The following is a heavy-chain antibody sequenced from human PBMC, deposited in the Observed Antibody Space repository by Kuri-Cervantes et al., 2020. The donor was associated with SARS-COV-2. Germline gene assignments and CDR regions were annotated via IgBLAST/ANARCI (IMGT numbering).Heavy chain of an antibody. CDR1: GGSFSNFH. D-gene: IGHD6-19*01. J-gene: IGHJ6*03. CDR3: ARLRRHNNGWFATGYYMDV. V-gene: IGHV4-34*01. CDR2: INYSGTT. Sequence: ESLKISCGVYGGSFSNFHWNWVRQPPGKGLEWIGEINYSGTTNYNPSLKSRVTISVDTSKNQFSLNLTSVTAADTAVYYCARLRRHNNGWFATGYYMDVWGKGTTVIVSS.